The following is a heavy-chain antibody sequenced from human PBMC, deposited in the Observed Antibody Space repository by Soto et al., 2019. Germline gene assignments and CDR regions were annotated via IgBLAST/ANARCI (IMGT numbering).Heavy chain of an antibody. J-gene: IGHJ4*02. D-gene: IGHD1-1*01. CDR1: GFTFSSYW. CDR3: ARTGDGHHDFLDY. Sequence: LRLSCAASGFTFSSYWMNWVRQAPGKGLEWVANINQDGNEDNLLDSVKGRFTISRDNAKNSLFLRMNSLRVDDTAVYYCARTGDGHHDFLDYWGQGALVTVSS. CDR2: INQDGNED. V-gene: IGHV3-7*01.